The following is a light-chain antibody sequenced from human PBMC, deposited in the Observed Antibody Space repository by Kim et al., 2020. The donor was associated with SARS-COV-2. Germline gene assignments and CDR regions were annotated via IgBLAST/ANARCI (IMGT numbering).Light chain of an antibody. CDR3: QQYYNYPLT. J-gene: IGKJ4*01. CDR1: QGITTS. V-gene: IGKV1-16*02. CDR2: AAS. Sequence: VSVGDRVTITCRASQGITTSLAWFQQKPVKAPKSLIYAASNLQSGVPSKFSGSGSGTDFTLTINTLQPEDFATYYCQQYYNYPLTFGGGTKVDIK.